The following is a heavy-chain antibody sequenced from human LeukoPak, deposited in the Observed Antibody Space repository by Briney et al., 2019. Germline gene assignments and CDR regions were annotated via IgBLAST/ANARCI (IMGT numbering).Heavy chain of an antibody. D-gene: IGHD6-6*01. J-gene: IGHJ4*02. V-gene: IGHV3-23*01. CDR1: GFTFSSYA. CDR3: ARRRYSSSNFDY. Sequence: GGSLRLSCAASGFTFSSYAMSWVRQAPGKGLEWVSAISGSGGSTYYADSVKGRFTISRDNSKNTLYLQMNSLRAEDTAVYYCARRRYSSSNFDYWGQGTLVTVSS. CDR2: ISGSGGST.